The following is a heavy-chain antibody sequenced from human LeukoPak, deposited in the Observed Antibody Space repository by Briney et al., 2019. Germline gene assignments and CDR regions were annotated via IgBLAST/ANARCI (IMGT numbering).Heavy chain of an antibody. CDR3: ARGVGDA. D-gene: IGHD2-15*01. CDR1: GFIVSSDY. V-gene: IGHV3-7*01. CDR2: INQDGSER. J-gene: IGHJ3*01. Sequence: GGSLRLSCAASGFIVSSDYMSWVRQAPGNGLDWVANINQDGSERYYVDSVKGRFSISRDNAKNSLYLQMNSLRPDDTAIYYCARGVGDAWGQGTMVSVSS.